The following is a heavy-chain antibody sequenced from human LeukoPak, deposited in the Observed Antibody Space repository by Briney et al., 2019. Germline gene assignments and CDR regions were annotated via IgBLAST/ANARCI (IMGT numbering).Heavy chain of an antibody. CDR2: IKQDGSAD. J-gene: IGHJ4*02. D-gene: IGHD1-1*01. CDR3: ARDRGPNCLDY. Sequence: GGSLRLTCAASGLTFGSSWMTWVRQTPDKGLEWVASIKQDGSADYYVDSVRGRFTISRDNAKNSVYLQMNSLRAEDTAVYYCARDRGPNCLDYWGQGTLVTVSS. CDR1: GLTFGSSW. V-gene: IGHV3-7*01.